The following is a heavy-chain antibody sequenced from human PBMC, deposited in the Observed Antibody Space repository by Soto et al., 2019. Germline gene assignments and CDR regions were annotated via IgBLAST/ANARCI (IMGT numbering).Heavy chain of an antibody. Sequence: GGSLRLSCAASGFTFSSYAMSWVRQAPGKGLEWVSAISGSGGSTYYADSVKGRFTISRDNSKNTLYLQMNSLRAEDTAVYYCAKGPQDIVVVVAATPHPFDYWGQGTLVTVSS. J-gene: IGHJ4*02. CDR1: GFTFSSYA. CDR2: ISGSGGST. CDR3: AKGPQDIVVVVAATPHPFDY. D-gene: IGHD2-15*01. V-gene: IGHV3-23*01.